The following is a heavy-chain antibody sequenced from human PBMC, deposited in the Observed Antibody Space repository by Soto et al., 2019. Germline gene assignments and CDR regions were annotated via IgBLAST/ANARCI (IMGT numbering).Heavy chain of an antibody. Sequence: LRLSCAASGFTFSSYAMSWVRQAPVKGLEWVSAISGSGGSTYYADSVKGRFTISRDNSKNTLYLQMNSLRAEDTAVYYCARIPRYSYGYRLYSYGMDVWGQGTTVTVYS. J-gene: IGHJ6*02. V-gene: IGHV3-23*01. CDR2: ISGSGGST. D-gene: IGHD5-18*01. CDR1: GFTFSSYA. CDR3: ARIPRYSYGYRLYSYGMDV.